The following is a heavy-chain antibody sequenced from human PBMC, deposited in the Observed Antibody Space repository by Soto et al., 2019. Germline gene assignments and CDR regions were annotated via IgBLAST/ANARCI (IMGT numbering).Heavy chain of an antibody. CDR1: GFTFSSYA. J-gene: IGHJ6*02. Sequence: QVQLVESGGGVVQPGRSLRLSCAASGFTFSSYAMHWVRQAPGKGLEWVAVISYDGSNKYYADSVKGRFTISRDNSKNTLYLRMNSLRAEDTAVYYCARGQQLVGDYYGMDVWGQGTTVTVSS. CDR3: ARGQQLVGDYYGMDV. V-gene: IGHV3-30-3*01. D-gene: IGHD6-13*01. CDR2: ISYDGSNK.